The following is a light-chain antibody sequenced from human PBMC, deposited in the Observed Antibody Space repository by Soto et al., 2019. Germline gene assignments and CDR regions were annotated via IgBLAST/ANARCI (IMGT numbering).Light chain of an antibody. Sequence: DIVLTQSPGTLSLSPRARATLSCRASQTVSSSYLAWYQQKPGQAPRLLIYGVSSRAPGIPDRFSGSGSGTDFTLTISRLEPEEFAVYSCQQYGSSPTTFGQGTRLEIK. CDR3: QQYGSSPTT. CDR2: GVS. V-gene: IGKV3-20*01. J-gene: IGKJ5*01. CDR1: QTVSSSY.